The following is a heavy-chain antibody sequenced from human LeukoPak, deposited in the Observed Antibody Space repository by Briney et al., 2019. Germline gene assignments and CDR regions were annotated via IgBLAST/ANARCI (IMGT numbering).Heavy chain of an antibody. J-gene: IGHJ6*03. CDR1: GFTFDDYG. CDR2: INWNGGST. CDR3: ARDPYSGNYGNYYYYYMDV. V-gene: IGHV3-20*04. Sequence: GGSLRLSCAASGFTFDDYGMSWVRQAPGKGLEWVSGINWNGGSTGYADSVKGRFTISRDNAKNSLYLQMNSLGPEDTAVYYCARDPYSGNYGNYYYYYMDVWGEGTTVTISS. D-gene: IGHD1-26*01.